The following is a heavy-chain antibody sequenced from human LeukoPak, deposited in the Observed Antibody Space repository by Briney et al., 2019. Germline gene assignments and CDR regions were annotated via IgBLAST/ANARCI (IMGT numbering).Heavy chain of an antibody. J-gene: IGHJ4*02. CDR1: GGFISSENW. V-gene: IGHV4-4*02. Sequence: SETLSLTCAVSGGFISSENWWGWFRQPPGKGLEWIGEIHHSVGTNYNPSLKSRVAISMDKSKNQFSLDVTSVTAADTAMYYCARKGPATIADYWGRGTLVTVSS. D-gene: IGHD4-11*01. CDR2: IHHSVGT. CDR3: ARKGPATIADY.